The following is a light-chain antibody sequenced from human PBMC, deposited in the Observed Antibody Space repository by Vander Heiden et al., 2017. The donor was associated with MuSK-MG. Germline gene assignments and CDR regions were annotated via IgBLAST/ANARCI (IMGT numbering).Light chain of an antibody. V-gene: IGKV3-15*01. CDR2: GAS. J-gene: IGKJ4*01. CDR3: QHENNCPFT. Sequence: EIVMTQYPANLSVSQGERATLSGRASQSDRSNLAWYQQKPGQAPKLLIYGASTRATGIPARFSGSGSGTEFTLTISSLQSEDFAVYYCQHENNCPFTFGRGTKVEIK. CDR1: QSDRSN.